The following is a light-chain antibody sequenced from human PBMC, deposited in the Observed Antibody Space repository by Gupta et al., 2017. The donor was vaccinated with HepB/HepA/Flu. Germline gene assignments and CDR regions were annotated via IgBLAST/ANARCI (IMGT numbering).Light chain of an antibody. V-gene: IGLV3-19*01. CDR3: NSRDSSGNQLV. CDR2: GKN. Sequence: SSELTQDPAVSVALGQTVRITCQGDSLRSYYASWYQQKPGQAPVRVIYGKNNRPSGIPDRFSGSSSGNTASLKITGAQAEDEADDYCNSRDSSGNQLVFGGGTKLTVL. J-gene: IGLJ2*01. CDR1: SLRSYY.